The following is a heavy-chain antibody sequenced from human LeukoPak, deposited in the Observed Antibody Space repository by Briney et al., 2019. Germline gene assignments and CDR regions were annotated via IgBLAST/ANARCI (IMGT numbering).Heavy chain of an antibody. CDR3: ARLGYCSGGACNKPFDY. J-gene: IGHJ4*02. V-gene: IGHV4-39*01. D-gene: IGHD2-15*01. Sequence: PLETPCLSRRLSGGSPTRSSTYWGWVRHPPRNGLGWIWCIYYSGNTCYNPSLKSRVTISVDTSKNQSSLKLTSVIAADTAVYYCARLGYCSGGACNKPFDYWGRGTLVTVSS. CDR1: GGSPTRSSTY. CDR2: IYYSGNT.